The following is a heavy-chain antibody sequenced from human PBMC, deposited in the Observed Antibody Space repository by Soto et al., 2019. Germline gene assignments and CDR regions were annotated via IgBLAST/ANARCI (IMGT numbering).Heavy chain of an antibody. CDR2: ISSSSSYT. CDR3: ARGTYDFWSGYPSYYYGMDV. Sequence: GGSLRLSCAASGFTFSDYYMSWVRQAPGKGLEWVSYISSSSSYTNYADSVKGRFTISRDNAKNSLYLQMNSLRAEDTAVYYCARGTYDFWSGYPSYYYGMDVWGQGTTVTVSS. J-gene: IGHJ6*02. CDR1: GFTFSDYY. V-gene: IGHV3-11*06. D-gene: IGHD3-3*01.